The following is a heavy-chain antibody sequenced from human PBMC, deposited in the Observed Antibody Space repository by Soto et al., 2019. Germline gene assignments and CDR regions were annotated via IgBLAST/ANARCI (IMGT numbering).Heavy chain of an antibody. CDR3: VRRRTDWVNDAFEM. CDR1: GFSFSSYA. J-gene: IGHJ3*02. CDR2: ISRTGENT. Sequence: EVQLLESGGGLVQPGGSLRLSCEASGFSFSSYAMSWVRQAPGKGLEWVSAISRTGENTHYADSVKGRFTISRDNSKTTLYLQMNSVRGEDTAVYYCVRRRTDWVNDAFEMWGQGTMVTVSS. D-gene: IGHD3-9*01. V-gene: IGHV3-23*01.